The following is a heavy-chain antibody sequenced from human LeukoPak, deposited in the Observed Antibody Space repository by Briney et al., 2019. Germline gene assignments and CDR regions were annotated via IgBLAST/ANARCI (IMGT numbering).Heavy chain of an antibody. J-gene: IGHJ3*02. CDR1: GFTFSSYG. V-gene: IGHV3-23*01. CDR2: ISGSGGST. CDR3: AQDDYDTSAYYFDTEAFDI. D-gene: IGHD3-22*01. Sequence: GGSLRLSCAASGFTFSSYGMSWVRQAPGKGLEWVSLISGSGGSTYYADSVKGGFTISRDNSKNTLYLQMNSLGAEDTAVYYCAQDDYDTSAYYFDTEAFDIWGQGTMVTVSS.